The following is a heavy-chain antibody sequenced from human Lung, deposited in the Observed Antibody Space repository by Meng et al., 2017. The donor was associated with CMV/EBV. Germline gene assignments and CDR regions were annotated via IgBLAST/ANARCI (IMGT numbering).Heavy chain of an antibody. V-gene: IGHV1-18*01. D-gene: IGHD1-26*01. J-gene: IGHJ4*02. CDR1: GYTFTNYG. Sequence: ASXXVSCKASGYTFTNYGFSWVRQAPGQGLEWMGWISAHNGNTNYAQRLRGRVTMTTDTSTSTAYMELRSLRSDDTAVYYCVRTAWELAPEYWGQGTLVTVSS. CDR2: ISAHNGNT. CDR3: VRTAWELAPEY.